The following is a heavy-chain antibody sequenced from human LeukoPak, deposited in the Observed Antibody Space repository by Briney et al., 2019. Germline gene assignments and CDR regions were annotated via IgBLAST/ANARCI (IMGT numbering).Heavy chain of an antibody. V-gene: IGHV4-34*01. J-gene: IGHJ4*02. D-gene: IGHD3-9*01. CDR1: GGSITGYY. CDR3: ARGNILTGYCFDF. CDR2: IHYTGAT. Sequence: PSETLSLTCAVYGGSITGYYWSWIRQTPGRGLEWVGEIHYTGATSYDPSLKSRATISTDTSKNQFSLRLSSVTAADTAVYYCARGNILTGYCFDFWGQGALVTVSS.